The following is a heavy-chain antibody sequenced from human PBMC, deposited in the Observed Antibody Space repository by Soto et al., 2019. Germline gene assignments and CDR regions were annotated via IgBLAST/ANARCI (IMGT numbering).Heavy chain of an antibody. J-gene: IGHJ4*02. V-gene: IGHV1-18*01. D-gene: IGHD3-3*01. CDR3: AREGYDFWSGYYTLDY. CDR1: GYTFTSYG. Sequence: ASVKVSCKASGYTFTSYGISWVRQAPGQGLEWMGWISAYNGNTNYAQKLQGRVTMTTDTSTSTAYMELRSLRSDDTAVYYCAREGYDFWSGYYTLDYWGQGTLVNVSS. CDR2: ISAYNGNT.